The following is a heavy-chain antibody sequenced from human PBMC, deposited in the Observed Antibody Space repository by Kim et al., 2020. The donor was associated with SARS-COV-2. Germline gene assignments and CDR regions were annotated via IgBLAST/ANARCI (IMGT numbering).Heavy chain of an antibody. J-gene: IGHJ4*02. CDR3: AREEPQGGLIDY. D-gene: IGHD1-26*01. Sequence: YYADAVKGRFTISRDNAKNSLYLQMNSLRAEDTAVYYCAREEPQGGLIDYWGQGTLVTVSS. V-gene: IGHV3-48*04.